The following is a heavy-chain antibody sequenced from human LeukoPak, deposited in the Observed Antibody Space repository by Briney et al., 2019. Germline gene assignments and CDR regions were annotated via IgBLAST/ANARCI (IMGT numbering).Heavy chain of an antibody. CDR1: RFTFSNYC. Sequence: PGGSLRLSFAASRFTFSNYCMHWVRQIPGKGLVWVSRICPDGTVTNYADSVKGRFTISRDNAKNMVFLQMNSLRADDTAVYYCVRDFRSADYWGQGILVTVSS. CDR2: ICPDGTVT. CDR3: VRDFRSADY. J-gene: IGHJ4*02. V-gene: IGHV3-74*01.